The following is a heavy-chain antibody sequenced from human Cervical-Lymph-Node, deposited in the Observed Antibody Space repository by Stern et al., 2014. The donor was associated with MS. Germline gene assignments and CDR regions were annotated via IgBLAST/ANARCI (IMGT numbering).Heavy chain of an antibody. J-gene: IGHJ4*02. CDR3: ARPLWTSVPN. V-gene: IGHV2-70*15. D-gene: IGHD3/OR15-3a*01. CDR2: IDWDDDE. Sequence: QVTLRESGPALVKPTQTLTLTCTFSGFSLSTSGMCVSWIRQPPGKALEWLARIDWDDDEYYNTSLKTRLTISKDPSKNQVVLTMTNMDPVDTATYYCARPLWTSVPNWGQGTLVTVSS. CDR1: GFSLSTSGMC.